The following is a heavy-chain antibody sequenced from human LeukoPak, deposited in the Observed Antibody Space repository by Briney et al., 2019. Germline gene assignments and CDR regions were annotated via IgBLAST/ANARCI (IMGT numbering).Heavy chain of an antibody. V-gene: IGHV3-48*01. Sequence: PGGSLRLSCAASGFTFSSYSMNWVRQAPGKGLEWVSYISSSGSTIYYADSVKGRFTISRDNAKNSLYLQMNSLRAEDTAVCYCARALRYFDWLSTSPEYNWFDPWGQGTLVTVSS. J-gene: IGHJ5*02. CDR2: ISSSGSTI. D-gene: IGHD3-9*01. CDR1: GFTFSSYS. CDR3: ARALRYFDWLSTSPEYNWFDP.